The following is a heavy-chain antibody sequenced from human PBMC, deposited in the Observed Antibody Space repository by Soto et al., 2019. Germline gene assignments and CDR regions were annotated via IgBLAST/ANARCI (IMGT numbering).Heavy chain of an antibody. CDR3: ARDPRGYSGYDLGYCDY. J-gene: IGHJ4*02. V-gene: IGHV3-30-3*01. D-gene: IGHD5-12*01. CDR2: ISYDGSNK. CDR1: GFTFSSYA. Sequence: QVQLVESGGGVVQPGRSLRLSCAASGFTFSSYAMHWVRQAPGKGLEWVAVISYDGSNKYYADSVKGRFTISRDNSKNTLYLQMNSLRAEDTAVYYCARDPRGYSGYDLGYCDYWGQGARVTVAS.